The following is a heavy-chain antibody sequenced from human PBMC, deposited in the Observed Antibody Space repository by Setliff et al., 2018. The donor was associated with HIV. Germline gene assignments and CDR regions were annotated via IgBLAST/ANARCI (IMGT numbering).Heavy chain of an antibody. CDR2: IYTSGST. V-gene: IGHV4-61*02. J-gene: IGHJ4*02. CDR1: GGSISSGCYY. Sequence: SETLSLTCTVSGGSISSGCYYWSWIRQPAGKGLEWIGRIYTSGSTKYNPSLKSRVTISVDTSKNQFSLKVSSVTAADTAVYYCARVARGGHSSRWYYFDYWGQGTLVTVSS. CDR3: ARVARGGHSSRWYYFDY. D-gene: IGHD6-13*01.